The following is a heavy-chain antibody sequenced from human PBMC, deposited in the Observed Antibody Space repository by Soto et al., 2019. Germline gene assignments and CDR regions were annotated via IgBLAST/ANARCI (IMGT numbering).Heavy chain of an antibody. CDR2: TFTIFGTT. J-gene: IGHJ3*02. V-gene: IGHV1-69*12. CDR3: ATNSRNRVEAFEI. Sequence: QVQLVQSGAEVRKPGSSVKVSCKASGGTFSSYSISWVRQAPGQGLEWMGGTFTIFGTTKYAQKFKVRVAIAADESTSTAYMELSSPRSEDTAMYSCATNSRNRVEAFEIWGQGTMVTVSS. CDR1: GGTFSSYS. D-gene: IGHD2-15*01.